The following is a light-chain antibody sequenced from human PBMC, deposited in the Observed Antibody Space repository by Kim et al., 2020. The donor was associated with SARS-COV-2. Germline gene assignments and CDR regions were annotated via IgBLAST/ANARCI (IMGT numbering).Light chain of an antibody. CDR3: QQYYTTPHT. V-gene: IGKV4-1*01. CDR2: WAS. CDR1: QTILNSSNNKNY. Sequence: RATINCKSNQTILNSSNNKNYLAWYQQKPVQPPKFLIYWASTRESGVPDRFSGSGSGTDFTLTISSLQAEDVAVYYCQQYYTTPHTFGQGTKLEI. J-gene: IGKJ2*01.